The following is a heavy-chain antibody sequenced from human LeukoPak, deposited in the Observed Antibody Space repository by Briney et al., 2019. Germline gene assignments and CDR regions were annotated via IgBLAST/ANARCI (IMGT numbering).Heavy chain of an antibody. CDR2: INPNSGGT. CDR1: GYTFTGYY. Sequence: ASVTVSCKASGYTFTGYYMHWVRQAPGQGLEWMGWINPNSGGTNYAQKFQGRVTMTRDTSISTAYMELSRLRSDDTAVYYCARDLVRFGYSSSWYYFDYWGQGTLVTVSS. V-gene: IGHV1-2*02. D-gene: IGHD6-13*01. CDR3: ARDLVRFGYSSSWYYFDY. J-gene: IGHJ4*02.